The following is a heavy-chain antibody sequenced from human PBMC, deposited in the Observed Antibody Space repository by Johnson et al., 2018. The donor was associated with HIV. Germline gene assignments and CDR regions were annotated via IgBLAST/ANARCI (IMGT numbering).Heavy chain of an antibody. CDR1: GFTFSSYP. Sequence: QVQLVESGGGVVQPGRSLRLSCAASGFTFSSYPMHWVRQAPGKGLECVAVISYDGSNKYYADSVKGRFTISRDNSKNTLYLQMNSLRAEDTAVYYCTTDGRIPVAHHDAFDVWGQGTMGTVSS. V-gene: IGHV3-30*04. J-gene: IGHJ3*01. CDR2: ISYDGSNK. CDR3: TTDGRIPVAHHDAFDV. D-gene: IGHD6-19*01.